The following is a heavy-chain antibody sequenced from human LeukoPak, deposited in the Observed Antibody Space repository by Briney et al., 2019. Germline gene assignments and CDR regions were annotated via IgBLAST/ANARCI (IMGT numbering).Heavy chain of an antibody. J-gene: IGHJ4*02. CDR3: ARGPGRIWSGS. CDR1: GGSISSSSYY. CDR2: IYYSGST. V-gene: IGHV4-39*07. Sequence: PSETLSLTCTVSGGSISSSSYYWGWIRQPPGKGLEWIGSIYYSGSTNYNPSLKSRVTISVDTSKNQFSLKLSSVTAADTAVYYCARGPGRIWSGSWGQGTLVTVSS. D-gene: IGHD3-3*01.